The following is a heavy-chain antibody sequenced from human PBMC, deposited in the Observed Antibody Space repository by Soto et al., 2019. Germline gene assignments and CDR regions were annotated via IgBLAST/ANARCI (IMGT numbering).Heavy chain of an antibody. CDR2: INHSGST. CDR1: GGSFSGYY. Sequence: SETLSLTCAVYGGSFSGYYWSWIRQPPGKGLEWIGEINHSGSTNYNPSLKSRVTISVDTSKNQFSLKLSSVTAADTAVYYCAKGKPNQRGVAARPRRAFDIWGQGTMVTVSS. J-gene: IGHJ3*02. CDR3: AKGKPNQRGVAARPRRAFDI. D-gene: IGHD6-6*01. V-gene: IGHV4-34*01.